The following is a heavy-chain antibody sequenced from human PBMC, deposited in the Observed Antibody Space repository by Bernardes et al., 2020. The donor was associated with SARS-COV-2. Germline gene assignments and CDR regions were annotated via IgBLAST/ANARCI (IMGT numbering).Heavy chain of an antibody. J-gene: IGHJ4*02. Sequence: GGSLRLSCAASGFTLSNYGIHWVRQAPGKGLEWVALMWYDGSQKYYADSVKGRFTISRDNAKNSLYLQMNSLRDDDTAVYYCASEQGDTDYDNWGQGTQVTVSS. D-gene: IGHD4-17*01. CDR3: ASEQGDTDYDN. CDR1: GFTLSNYG. V-gene: IGHV3-33*01. CDR2: MWYDGSQK.